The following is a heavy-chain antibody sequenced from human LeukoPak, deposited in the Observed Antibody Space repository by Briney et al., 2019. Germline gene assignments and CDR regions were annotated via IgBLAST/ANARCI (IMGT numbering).Heavy chain of an antibody. CDR2: INPNSGGT. D-gene: IGHD6-19*01. CDR3: ARDVYSSGWYYFDY. CDR1: GYTFTGYY. V-gene: IGHV1-2*02. Sequence: ASVKASCKASGYTFTGYYMHWVRQAPGQGLEWMGWINPNSGGTNYAQKFQGRVTMTRDTSISTAYMELSRLRSDDTAVYYCARDVYSSGWYYFDYWGQGTLVTVSS. J-gene: IGHJ4*02.